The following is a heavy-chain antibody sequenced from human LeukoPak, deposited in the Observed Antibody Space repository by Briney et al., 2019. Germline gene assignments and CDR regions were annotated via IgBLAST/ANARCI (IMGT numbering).Heavy chain of an antibody. CDR3: ARERSGSQSPFDY. D-gene: IGHD3-10*01. CDR1: GGTFSSYA. CDR2: IIPIFGTA. Sequence: SVKVSCKASGGTFSSYAISWVRQAPGQGLEWMGGIIPIFGTANYAQKFQGRVTITTDESTSTAYMELSSLRSEDTAVYYCARERSGSQSPFDYWGQGTLVTVSS. J-gene: IGHJ4*02. V-gene: IGHV1-69*05.